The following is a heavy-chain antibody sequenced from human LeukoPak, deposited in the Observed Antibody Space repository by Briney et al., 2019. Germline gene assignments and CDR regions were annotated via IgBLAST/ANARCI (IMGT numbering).Heavy chain of an antibody. D-gene: IGHD3-9*01. CDR3: AKWGDYDVLTGYYVSDY. V-gene: IGHV3-23*01. J-gene: IGHJ4*02. CDR1: GFTFSNYA. CDR2: ITGGGSGI. Sequence: PGASLRLSCAASGFTFSNYAMSWVRQAPGKGLEWVLAITGGGSGIYYADSMKSRFTISRDNSKNTLYLQINSLRAEDTAVYYCAKWGDYDVLTGYYVSDYWGQGTLVTVSS.